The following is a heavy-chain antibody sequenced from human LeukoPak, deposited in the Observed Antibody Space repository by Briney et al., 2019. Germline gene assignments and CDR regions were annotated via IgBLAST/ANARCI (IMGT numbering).Heavy chain of an antibody. V-gene: IGHV4-59*01. CDR1: GFTFSDYY. CDR3: ARDLTSGWYDY. D-gene: IGHD6-13*01. J-gene: IGHJ4*02. CDR2: IYYSGST. Sequence: PGGSLRLSCAASGFTFSDYYMSWIRQPPGKGLGWIGYIYYSGSTNYNPSLKSRVTISVDTSKNQFSLKLSSVTAADTAVYYCARDLTSGWYDYWGQGTLVTVSS.